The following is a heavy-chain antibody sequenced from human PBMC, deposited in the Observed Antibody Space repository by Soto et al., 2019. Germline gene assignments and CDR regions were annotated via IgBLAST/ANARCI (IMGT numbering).Heavy chain of an antibody. CDR1: GITFSSYA. D-gene: IGHD3-22*01. V-gene: IGHV3-23*01. CDR3: AKDGQYSSGCHRS. J-gene: IGHJ3*01. Sequence: GGSLRLSCSASGITFSSYAMSWVRQAPGKGLEWVSAISGDGGYTYYTNSVKGRFTISRDNSRNTLYLQMDSLRAADTALYYCAKDGQYSSGCHRSWGQGTMVTVSS. CDR2: ISGDGGYT.